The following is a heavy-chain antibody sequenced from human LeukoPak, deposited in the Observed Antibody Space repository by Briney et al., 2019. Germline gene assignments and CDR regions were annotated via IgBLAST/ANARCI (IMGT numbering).Heavy chain of an antibody. CDR2: INHSGST. Sequence: GSLRLSCAASGFTVSSNYMSWVRQAPGKGLGWIGEINHSGSTNYNPSLKSRVTISVDTSKNQFSLKLSSVTAADTAVYYCARPLSSGWSRDLGYWGQGTLVTVSS. CDR3: ARPLSSGWSRDLGY. V-gene: IGHV4-34*01. J-gene: IGHJ4*02. D-gene: IGHD6-19*01. CDR1: GFTVSSNY.